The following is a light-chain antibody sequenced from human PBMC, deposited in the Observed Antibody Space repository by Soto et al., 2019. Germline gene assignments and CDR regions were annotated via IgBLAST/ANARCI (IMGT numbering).Light chain of an antibody. Sequence: DLQMTQSPSSLSASVGDRVTITCRASQSISTYVNWYQQKPGKAPKLLIYAASSLQSGVPSRFSGSGSGTDFTLTISSLQPEDFATYYCQQNYISPPAFGPGTKVDIK. CDR3: QQNYISPPA. CDR2: AAS. CDR1: QSISTY. J-gene: IGKJ3*01. V-gene: IGKV1-39*01.